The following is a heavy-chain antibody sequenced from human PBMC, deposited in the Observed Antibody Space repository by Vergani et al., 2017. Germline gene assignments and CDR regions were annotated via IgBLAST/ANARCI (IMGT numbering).Heavy chain of an antibody. D-gene: IGHD6-13*01. CDR3: ARRTFLAAAGSGTYFDY. CDR2: IYHSGST. Sequence: QVQLQESGPGLVKPSGTLSLTCAVSGGSISSSNWWSWVRQPPGKGLEWIGEIYHSGSTNYNPSLKSRVTISVDKSKNQFSLKLGSVTAADTAVYYCARRTFLAAAGSGTYFDYWGQGTLVTVSS. J-gene: IGHJ4*02. CDR1: GGSISSSNW. V-gene: IGHV4-4*02.